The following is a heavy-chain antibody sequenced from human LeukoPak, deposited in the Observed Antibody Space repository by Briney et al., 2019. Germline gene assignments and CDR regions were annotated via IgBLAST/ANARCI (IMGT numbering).Heavy chain of an antibody. CDR1: GFTFSSYG. CDR3: AKDWDPDY. CDR2: ISYDGSNK. J-gene: IGHJ4*02. V-gene: IGHV3-30*18. D-gene: IGHD1-26*01. Sequence: PGGSLRLSCAASGFTFSSYGMHWVRQAPGKGLEWVAVISYDGSNKYYAGSVKGQFTISRDNSKNTLYLQMNSLRGEDTAVYYCAKDWDPDYWGQGALVTVSS.